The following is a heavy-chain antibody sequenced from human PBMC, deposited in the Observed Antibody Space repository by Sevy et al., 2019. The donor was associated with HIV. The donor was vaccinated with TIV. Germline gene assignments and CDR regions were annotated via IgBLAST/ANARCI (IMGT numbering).Heavy chain of an antibody. CDR2: INPNDGVT. CDR1: RYTFTYYY. CDR3: GRLTTMPTSDEYGMDV. V-gene: IGHV1-2*02. Sequence: ASVKVSCKASRYTFTYYYVHWVRQAPGQGLEWMGWINPNDGVTKYAQRFQGRFTMTRDTSISTAYMELNRLTPDDTAVYYCGRLTTMPTSDEYGMDVWGQGTTVTVSS. D-gene: IGHD4-17*01. J-gene: IGHJ6*02.